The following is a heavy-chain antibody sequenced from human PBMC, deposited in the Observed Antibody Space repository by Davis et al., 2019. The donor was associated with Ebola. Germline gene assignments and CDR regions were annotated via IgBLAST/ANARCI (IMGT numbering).Heavy chain of an antibody. CDR1: GGTFSSYA. V-gene: IGHV1-69*06. J-gene: IGHJ4*02. CDR3: ARGAIGRLVPDY. CDR2: IIPIFGTA. D-gene: IGHD6-19*01. Sequence: SVKVSCKASGGTFSSYAISWVRQAPGQGLEWMGGIIPIFGTANYAQKFQGRVTITADKSTSIAYMELSSLRSEDTAVYYCARGAIGRLVPDYWGQGTLVTVSS.